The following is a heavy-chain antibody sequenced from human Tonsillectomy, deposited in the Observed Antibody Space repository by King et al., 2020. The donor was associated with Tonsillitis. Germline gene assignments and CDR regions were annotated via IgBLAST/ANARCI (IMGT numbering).Heavy chain of an antibody. J-gene: IGHJ5*02. Sequence: VQLVESGGGLVKPGGSLRLSCAASGFTFSSYTINWVRQAPGKGLEWVSSISSGSSYIYYADSVKGRFTISRDNAKNSLYLQMNSLRAEDTAVYYCARDRGSHGSGAEHWFDPWGQGTLVTVSS. CDR2: ISSGSSYI. CDR3: ARDRGSHGSGAEHWFDP. CDR1: GFTFSSYT. V-gene: IGHV3-21*01. D-gene: IGHD3-10*01.